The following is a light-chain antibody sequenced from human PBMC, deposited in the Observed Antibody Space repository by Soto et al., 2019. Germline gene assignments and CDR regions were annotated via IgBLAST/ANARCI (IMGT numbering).Light chain of an antibody. V-gene: IGKV1-17*01. J-gene: IGKJ4*01. CDR2: AAS. CDR3: LQYHSSPLT. CDR1: QGIRND. Sequence: DIQMTQSPSSLSASVGDRVTITCRASQGIRNDLGWYQQKPGKAPKRLISAASSLQNGVPSGFSGSEAGTSFPFTLNSQHPEDPATYYSLQYHSSPLTFGGGTKVEIK.